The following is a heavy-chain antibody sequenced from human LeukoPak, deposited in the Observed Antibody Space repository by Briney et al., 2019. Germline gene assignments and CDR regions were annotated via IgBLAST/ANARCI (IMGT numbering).Heavy chain of an antibody. CDR3: ARDTAGTTAIDY. J-gene: IGHJ4*02. Sequence: GGSLRLSCAASGFTFSSYSMTWVRQAPGKGLAWVSSISSSSSYIYYADSVKGRFTISRDNAKNSLYLQMNSLRAEDTAVYYCARDTAGTTAIDYWGQGTLVTVSS. CDR1: GFTFSSYS. D-gene: IGHD1-1*01. V-gene: IGHV3-21*01. CDR2: ISSSSSYI.